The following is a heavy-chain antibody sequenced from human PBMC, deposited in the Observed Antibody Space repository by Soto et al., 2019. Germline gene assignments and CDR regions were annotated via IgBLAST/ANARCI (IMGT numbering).Heavy chain of an antibody. CDR3: AKTGHCSSTNCQYEYLQH. CDR2: ISYEGRNE. J-gene: IGHJ1*01. V-gene: IGHV3-30*18. D-gene: IGHD2-2*01. CDR1: GFTFNRHG. Sequence: GGSLRLSCAASGFTFNRHGMHWVRQAPGKGLEWVAQISYEGRNEYYADSVKGRFTISRDDSKNTLYLQMNSLRPEDTAVYYCAKTGHCSSTNCQYEYLQHWGQGTLVTVSS.